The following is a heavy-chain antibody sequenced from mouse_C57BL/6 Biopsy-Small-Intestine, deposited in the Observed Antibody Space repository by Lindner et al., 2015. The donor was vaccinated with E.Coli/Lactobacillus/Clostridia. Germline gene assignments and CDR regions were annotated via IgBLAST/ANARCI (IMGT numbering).Heavy chain of an antibody. CDR3: VRHPDGYYYAMDY. CDR2: IRSKSNNYAT. CDR1: GFSFNTYA. V-gene: IGHV10-1*01. Sequence: VQLQESGGGLVQPKGSLKLSWAASGFSFNTYAMNWVRQAPGKGLEWVARIRSKSNNYATYYADSVKDRFTISRDDSESMLYLQMNNLKTEDTAMYYCVRHPDGYYYAMDYWGQGTSVTVSS. D-gene: IGHD2-3*01. J-gene: IGHJ4*01.